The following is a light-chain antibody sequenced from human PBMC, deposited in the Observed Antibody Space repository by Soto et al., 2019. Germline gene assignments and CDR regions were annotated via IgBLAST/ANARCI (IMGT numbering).Light chain of an antibody. J-gene: IGKJ1*01. V-gene: IGKV3-15*01. CDR3: QQYNNWPRT. CDR2: GAS. CDR1: QSVGSN. Sequence: EILMTRSPATLSVSPGERATLSCRASQSVGSNIAWYQQKPGQAPRLLISGASTRAAGIPARFSGSGSGTEFTLTVSSLQSEDFAVYYCQQYNNWPRTFGQGTKVDIK.